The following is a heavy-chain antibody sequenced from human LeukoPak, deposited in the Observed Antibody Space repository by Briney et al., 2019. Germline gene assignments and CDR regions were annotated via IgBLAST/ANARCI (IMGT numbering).Heavy chain of an antibody. Sequence: ASVNVSCKASGYTFTGYYMLWVRQAPGQGLEWMGWINPNSGGTNYAQKFQGRVTMTRDMSISTAYMELSGLRSDDTAVYYCARALLHCSGTSCYLDYWGQGTLVTVSS. CDR1: GYTFTGYY. CDR2: INPNSGGT. CDR3: ARALLHCSGTSCYLDY. D-gene: IGHD2-2*01. J-gene: IGHJ4*02. V-gene: IGHV1-2*02.